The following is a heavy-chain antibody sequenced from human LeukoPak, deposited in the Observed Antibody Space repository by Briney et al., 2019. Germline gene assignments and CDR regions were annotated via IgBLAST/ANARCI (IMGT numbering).Heavy chain of an antibody. CDR1: GYNFPNYW. CDR3: TRGDSSTWYEY. Sequence: GESLKISCKGSGYNFPNYWIGWVGQMPGKGLEWMGIIYPGDSDTRYSPSFQGLVTISADKSISTAYLQWSSLKASDTAMYYCTRGDSSTWYEYWGQGTLVTVSS. V-gene: IGHV5-51*01. CDR2: IYPGDSDT. J-gene: IGHJ4*02. D-gene: IGHD6-13*01.